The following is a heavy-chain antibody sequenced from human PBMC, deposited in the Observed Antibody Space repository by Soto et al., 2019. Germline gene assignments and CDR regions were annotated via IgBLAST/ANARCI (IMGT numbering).Heavy chain of an antibody. CDR1: GGTFSSYA. V-gene: IGHV1-69*06. CDR3: ARGTRGSSWQLAPFDY. CDR2: IIPIFGTA. D-gene: IGHD2-15*01. Sequence: SVKVSCKASGGTFSSYAISWVRQAPGQGLEWMGGIIPIFGTANYAQKFQGRVTITADKSTSTAYMELSSLRSEDTAVYYCARGTRGSSWQLAPFDYWGQGTLVTVSS. J-gene: IGHJ4*02.